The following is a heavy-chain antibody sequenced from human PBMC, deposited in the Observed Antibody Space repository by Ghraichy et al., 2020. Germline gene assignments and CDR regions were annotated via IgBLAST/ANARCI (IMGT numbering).Heavy chain of an antibody. D-gene: IGHD3-10*01. CDR1: GFTFSSYA. V-gene: IGHV3-23*01. Sequence: GESLNISCAASGFTFSSYAMSWVRQAPGKGLEWVSAISGSGGSTYYADSVKGRFTISRDNSKNTLYLQMNSLRAEDTAVYYCEGEALGGVGYWGQGTLVTVSS. J-gene: IGHJ4*02. CDR3: EGEALGGVGY. CDR2: ISGSGGST.